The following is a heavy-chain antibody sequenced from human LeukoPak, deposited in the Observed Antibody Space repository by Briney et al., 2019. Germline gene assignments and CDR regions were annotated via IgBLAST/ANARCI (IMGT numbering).Heavy chain of an antibody. J-gene: IGHJ4*02. Sequence: PGRSLRLSCTASGFTFGDYAMSWVRQAPGKGLEWVGFIRSKAYGGTTEYAASVKGRFTISRDDSKSIAYLQMNSLKTEDTAVYYCTSKYSSGPDYWGQGTLVTVSS. CDR2: IRSKAYGGTT. CDR3: TSKYSSGPDY. CDR1: GFTFGDYA. D-gene: IGHD6-19*01. V-gene: IGHV3-49*04.